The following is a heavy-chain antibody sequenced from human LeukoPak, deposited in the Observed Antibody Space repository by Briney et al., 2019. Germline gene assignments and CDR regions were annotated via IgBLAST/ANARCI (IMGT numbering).Heavy chain of an antibody. V-gene: IGHV4-34*01. J-gene: IGHJ4*02. CDR3: ARGRMYYDILTGYYPPFVY. CDR2: INHSGST. D-gene: IGHD3-9*01. Sequence: SETLSLTCTVSGVSINSDDYYWSWIRQPPGKGLEWIGEINHSGSTNYNPSLKSRVTISVDTSKNQFSLKLSSVTAADTAVYYCARGRMYYDILTGYYPPFVYWGQGTLVTVSS. CDR1: GVSINSDDYY.